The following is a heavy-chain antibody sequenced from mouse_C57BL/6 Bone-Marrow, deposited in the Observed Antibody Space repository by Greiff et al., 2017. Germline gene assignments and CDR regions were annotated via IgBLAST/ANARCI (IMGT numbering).Heavy chain of an antibody. Sequence: QVHVKQPGAELVRPGSSVKLSCKASGYTFTSYWMDWVKQRPGQGLEWIGNIYPSDSETHYNQKFKDKATLTVDKSSSTAYMQLSSLTSEDSAVYYCARYYRIDYWGQGTTLTVSS. D-gene: IGHD2-14*01. CDR1: GYTFTSYW. J-gene: IGHJ2*01. CDR2: IYPSDSET. CDR3: ARYYRIDY. V-gene: IGHV1-61*01.